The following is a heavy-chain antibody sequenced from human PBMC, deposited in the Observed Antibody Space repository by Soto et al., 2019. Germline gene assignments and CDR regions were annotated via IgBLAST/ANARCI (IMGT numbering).Heavy chain of an antibody. CDR3: ARSIPPLYGDSEYFQH. D-gene: IGHD4-17*01. CDR1: GGTFSSYA. J-gene: IGHJ1*01. V-gene: IGHV1-69*12. Sequence: QVQLVQSGAEVKKPGSSVKVSCKASGGTFSSYAISWVRQAPGQGLEWMGGIIPIFGSANYAQKFQGRVTITADESTSTAYMELSSLRSEDTAVYYCARSIPPLYGDSEYFQHWGQGTLVTVSS. CDR2: IIPIFGSA.